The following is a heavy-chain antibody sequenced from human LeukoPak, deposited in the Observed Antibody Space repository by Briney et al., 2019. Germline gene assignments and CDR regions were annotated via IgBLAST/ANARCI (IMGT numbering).Heavy chain of an antibody. CDR1: GFTFSTYG. Sequence: GSLRLSCAASGFTFSTYGMHWVRQAPGKGLEWVAIISYDGNDKDYADSVRGRFTISRDNSKNTLYLQMNSLRGEDTAVYYCAKSTAPAGYYLDYWGQGILVTASS. CDR2: ISYDGNDK. D-gene: IGHD2-2*01. CDR3: AKSTAPAGYYLDY. J-gene: IGHJ4*02. V-gene: IGHV3-30*18.